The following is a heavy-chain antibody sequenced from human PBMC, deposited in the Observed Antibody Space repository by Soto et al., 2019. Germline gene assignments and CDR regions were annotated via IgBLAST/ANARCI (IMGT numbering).Heavy chain of an antibody. CDR3: ARAFARDGYNYVFFDY. V-gene: IGHV4-34*10. J-gene: IGHJ4*02. Sequence: PSETLSLTCAVYGGSFSGYYWSWIRQPPGKGLEWIGEINHSGSTYYADSVKGRFTISRDNSKNTLYLQMNSLRAEDTAVYYCARAFARDGYNYVFFDYWGQGTLVTVS. CDR2: INHSGST. CDR1: GGSFSGYY. D-gene: IGHD5-12*01.